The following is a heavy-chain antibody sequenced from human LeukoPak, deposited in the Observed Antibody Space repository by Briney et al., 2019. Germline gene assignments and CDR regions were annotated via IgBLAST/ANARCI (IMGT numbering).Heavy chain of an antibody. J-gene: IGHJ3*02. CDR3: AKDLPPTVVTPRGDRDAFDI. CDR1: GFTFSSYG. CDR2: IRYDGSNK. D-gene: IGHD4-23*01. V-gene: IGHV3-30*02. Sequence: GGSLRLSCAASGFTFSSYGMHWVRQAPGKGLEWVAFIRYDGSNKYYADSVKGRFTISRDNSKNTLYLQMNSLRAEDTAVYYCAKDLPPTVVTPRGDRDAFDIWGQGTMVTVSS.